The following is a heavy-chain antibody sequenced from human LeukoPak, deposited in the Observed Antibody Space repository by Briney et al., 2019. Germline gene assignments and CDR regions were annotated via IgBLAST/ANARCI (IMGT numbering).Heavy chain of an antibody. J-gene: IGHJ5*02. CDR2: IRSKAYGGTT. CDR1: GFTFGDYA. CDR3: TRDTMVRGVILNWFDP. Sequence: GGSLRLSCTASGFTFGDYAMSWVRQAPEKGLEWVGFIRSKAYGGTTEYAASVKGRFTISRDDSKSIAYLQMNSLKTEDTAVYYCTRDTMVRGVILNWFDPWGQGTLVTVSS. D-gene: IGHD3-10*01. V-gene: IGHV3-49*04.